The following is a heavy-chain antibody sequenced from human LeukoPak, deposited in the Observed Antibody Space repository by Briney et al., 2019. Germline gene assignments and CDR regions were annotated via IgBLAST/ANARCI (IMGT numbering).Heavy chain of an antibody. V-gene: IGHV4-59*01. CDR2: TYYSGST. D-gene: IGHD3-10*01. CDR1: GGSINSYY. CDR3: ARGTCGSGSYGTGPLGY. J-gene: IGHJ4*02. Sequence: PSETLSLTCTVPGGSINSYYWSWLRQPPGQGLEWIGCTYYSGSTNYNPSLKSPVTISADTSKNQFSLKLSSVTAADTAVYYCARGTCGSGSYGTGPLGYWGQGTLVTVSS.